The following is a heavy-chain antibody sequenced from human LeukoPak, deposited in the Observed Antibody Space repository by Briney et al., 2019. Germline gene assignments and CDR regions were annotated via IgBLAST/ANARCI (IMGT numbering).Heavy chain of an antibody. Sequence: SETLSLTCTVSGGSISGYFWSWIRQPPGKGLEWIGYIHYSGDTNYNPSLNSRVTISVDTSKNQFSLKLSSVTAADTAVYYCARIIADYSNSRVLGYWGQGTLVTVSS. CDR3: ARIIADYSNSRVLGY. CDR2: IHYSGDT. J-gene: IGHJ4*02. CDR1: GGSISGYF. V-gene: IGHV4-59*01. D-gene: IGHD4-11*01.